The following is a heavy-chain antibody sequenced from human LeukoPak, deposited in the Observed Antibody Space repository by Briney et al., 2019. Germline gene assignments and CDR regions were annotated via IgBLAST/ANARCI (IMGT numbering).Heavy chain of an antibody. D-gene: IGHD3/OR15-3a*01. CDR3: ASSWTEGY. J-gene: IGHJ4*02. CDR1: SGSISSSNYY. Sequence: SETLSLTCTVSSGSISSSNYYWGWIRQPPGKGLEWIGSMYYSGSTYYNPSLKSRVTISVGTSKNQFSLKLSSVTAADTAVYYCASSWTEGYWGPGTLVTVSS. CDR2: MYYSGST. V-gene: IGHV4-39*07.